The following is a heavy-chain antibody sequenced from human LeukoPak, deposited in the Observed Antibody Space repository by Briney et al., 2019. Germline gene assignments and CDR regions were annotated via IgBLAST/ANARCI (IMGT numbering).Heavy chain of an antibody. V-gene: IGHV4-4*07. Sequence: SETLSLTCTVSDDSISNYYWSWMRQPAGKGLEWIGRLDPSGTTNYSPSLKSRVTMSADTSKNQFSLRLNSVTAADTAVYYCARVRALANYGVHHYYFDNWGQGILVTVSS. D-gene: IGHD4-17*01. CDR2: LDPSGTT. CDR1: DDSISNYY. J-gene: IGHJ4*02. CDR3: ARVRALANYGVHHYYFDN.